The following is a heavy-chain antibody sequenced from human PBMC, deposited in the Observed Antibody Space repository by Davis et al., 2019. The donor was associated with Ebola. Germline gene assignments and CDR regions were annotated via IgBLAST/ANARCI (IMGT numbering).Heavy chain of an antibody. D-gene: IGHD2-21*02. CDR3: AKDTLAYCGGDCYSGHYYYGMDV. J-gene: IGHJ6*02. CDR1: GFSFDDYS. V-gene: IGHV3-21*01. Sequence: GESLKISCAASGFSFDDYSMHWVRQAPGKGLEWVSSISSSSSYIYYADSVKGRFTISRDNAKNSLYLQMNSLRAEDTAVYYCAKDTLAYCGGDCYSGHYYYGMDVWGQGTTVTVSS. CDR2: ISSSSSYI.